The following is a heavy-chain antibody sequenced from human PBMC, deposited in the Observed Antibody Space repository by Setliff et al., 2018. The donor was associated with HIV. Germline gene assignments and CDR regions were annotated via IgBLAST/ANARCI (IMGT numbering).Heavy chain of an antibody. CDR2: IYYSGST. Sequence: SETLSLTCSVSGDSISSSSYYWGWIRQPPGKGLEWIGSIYYSGSTYYNPSLNSRVTISVDASKNQFSLKLSSVTAADTVVYYCASLPPLYDSSGYYFDYWGQGTLVTVSS. CDR1: GDSISSSSYY. D-gene: IGHD3-22*01. J-gene: IGHJ4*02. CDR3: ASLPPLYDSSGYYFDY. V-gene: IGHV4-39*01.